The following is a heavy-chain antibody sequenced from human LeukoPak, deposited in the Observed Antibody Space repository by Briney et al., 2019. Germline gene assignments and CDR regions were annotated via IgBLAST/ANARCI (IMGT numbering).Heavy chain of an antibody. CDR3: ARDRDRAEFYFDY. D-gene: IGHD1-14*01. V-gene: IGHV3-30*03. Sequence: AGGSLRLSCAASGFTFSSYGMHWVRQAPGKGLEWVAVISYDGSNKYYADSVKGRFTISRDNSKNTLYLQMNSLRAEDTAVYYCARDRDRAEFYFDYWGQGTLVTVSS. J-gene: IGHJ4*02. CDR1: GFTFSSYG. CDR2: ISYDGSNK.